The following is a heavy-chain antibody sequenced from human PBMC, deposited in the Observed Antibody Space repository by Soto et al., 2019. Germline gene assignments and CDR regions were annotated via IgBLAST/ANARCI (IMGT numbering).Heavy chain of an antibody. CDR2: ISGFNGNT. Sequence: QDQLVQSGAEVKKPGASVTVSCKASGYSFTNYGITWVRQAPGQGLEWMGWISGFNGNTHYAQKLQGRVTMTTDASTSTAYMALRSLRSDDTAVYYCARDRGVAPPVAGNTHYYYYMDVWGNGTTVTVSS. V-gene: IGHV1-18*01. J-gene: IGHJ6*03. D-gene: IGHD6-19*01. CDR3: ARDRGVAPPVAGNTHYYYYMDV. CDR1: GYSFTNYG.